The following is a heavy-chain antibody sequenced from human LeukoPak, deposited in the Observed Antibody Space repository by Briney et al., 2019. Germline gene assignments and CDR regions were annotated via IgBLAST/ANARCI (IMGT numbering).Heavy chain of an antibody. CDR1: GDSFTSYW. CDR2: IYPGDSDT. D-gene: IGHD1-7*01. V-gene: IGHV5-51*01. CDR3: ARRGGNWNYGF. J-gene: IGHJ4*02. Sequence: GESLKISCKDDGDSFTSYWIGWVRQMPAKGLEWMGIIYPGDSDTRYSPSFQGQVTISADKSISTAYLQWSSLKASDTAIYYCARRGGNWNYGFWGQGTLVTVSS.